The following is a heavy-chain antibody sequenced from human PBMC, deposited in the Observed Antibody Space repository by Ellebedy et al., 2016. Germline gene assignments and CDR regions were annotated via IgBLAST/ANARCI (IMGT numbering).Heavy chain of an antibody. V-gene: IGHV3-33*01. Sequence: GGSLRLXCAASGFTFRNYGMYWVRQAPGKGLEWVAFIWSDGSTTYYGDSVKGRFTISRDNSKKTVYLLLTSLRDEDMAVYYCASESASGSYSYRSLDVWGRGTLVTVSS. CDR2: IWSDGSTT. D-gene: IGHD3-10*01. CDR3: ASESASGSYSYRSLDV. J-gene: IGHJ2*01. CDR1: GFTFRNYG.